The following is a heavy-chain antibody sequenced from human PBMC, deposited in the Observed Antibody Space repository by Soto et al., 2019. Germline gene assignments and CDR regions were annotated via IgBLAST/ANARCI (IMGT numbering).Heavy chain of an antibody. CDR2: TDHSDSYT. J-gene: IGHJ3*02. V-gene: IGHV5-10-1*01. CDR1: GYSFTRYL. CDR3: ARQGLLWAFDI. Sequence: VESLKISCNGSGYSFTRYLISWVRQMPGKGVERMGRTDHSDSYTESGPSLQRHVTISADKAISTAYLQWSSLKASDTAMYYCARQGLLWAFDIWAQGTMVTVSS. D-gene: IGHD3-10*01.